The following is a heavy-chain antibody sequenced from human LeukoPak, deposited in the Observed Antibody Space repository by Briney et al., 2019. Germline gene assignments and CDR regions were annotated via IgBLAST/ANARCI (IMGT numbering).Heavy chain of an antibody. CDR1: RFIFSSTG. D-gene: IGHD2-15*01. CDR3: VRDSSVGAAYFDF. CDR2: KRYDGSDK. Sequence: GGSLRLSCAASRFIFSSTGMHWVRRAPGKGLEWVAFKRYDGSDKYYVDSVKGRFNISRDNSKNTLYLQMSSLRPDDTAVYYCVRDSSVGAAYFDFWGQGALVTVSS. J-gene: IGHJ4*02. V-gene: IGHV3-30*02.